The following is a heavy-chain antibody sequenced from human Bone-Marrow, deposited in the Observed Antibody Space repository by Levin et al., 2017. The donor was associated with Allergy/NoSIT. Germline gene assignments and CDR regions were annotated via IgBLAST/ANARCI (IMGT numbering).Heavy chain of an antibody. CDR3: ARVGDTAMSSGYTYYYYGMDV. CDR2: ISYDGSNK. J-gene: IGHJ6*02. Sequence: GGSLRLSCAASGFTFSSYAMHWVRQAPGKGLEWVAVISYDGSNKYYADSVKGRFTISRDNSKNTLYLQMNSLRAEDTAVYYCARVGDTAMSSGYTYYYYGMDVWGQGTTVTVSS. CDR1: GFTFSSYA. D-gene: IGHD5-18*01. V-gene: IGHV3-30*04.